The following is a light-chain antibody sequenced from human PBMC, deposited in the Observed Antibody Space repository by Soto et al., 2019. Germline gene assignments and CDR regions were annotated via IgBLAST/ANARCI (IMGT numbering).Light chain of an antibody. Sequence: QSVLTQPASVSGSPGQSITISCTGTSSDVGGYNYVSWYQQHPGKAPKLMIYDVSNRPSGVSNRVSGSKSGNTASLTISGLQAEDEADYYCSSYTSSSTPVFGGGTKLTVL. J-gene: IGLJ2*01. CDR2: DVS. CDR1: SSDVGGYNY. V-gene: IGLV2-14*01. CDR3: SSYTSSSTPV.